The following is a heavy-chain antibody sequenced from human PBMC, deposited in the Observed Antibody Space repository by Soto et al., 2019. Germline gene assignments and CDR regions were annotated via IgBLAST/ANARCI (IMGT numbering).Heavy chain of an antibody. CDR2: ITGSGAGS. D-gene: IGHD6-13*01. CDR3: AKAYSNSWPNDWFDP. J-gene: IGHJ5*02. Sequence: EVQLLESGGGWLQPGGSLRLSCAASGFTFSSYAMNWVRQAPGKGLEWVSGITGSGAGSYYSDSVKGRFTISRDNSKNTLYLQMNSLRAEDTAVYYCAKAYSNSWPNDWFDPWCQGPLVTVSS. V-gene: IGHV3-23*01. CDR1: GFTFSSYA.